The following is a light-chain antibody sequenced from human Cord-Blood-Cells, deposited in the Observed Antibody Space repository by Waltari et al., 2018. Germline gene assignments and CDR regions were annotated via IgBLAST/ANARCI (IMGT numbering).Light chain of an antibody. J-gene: IGLJ2*01. CDR3: QVWDSSSDHVV. CDR1: NVGSKS. V-gene: IGLV3-21*04. CDR2: YDS. Sequence: SFVLTQPPSVSVAPGKTARIPCGGNNVGSKSVHWYQQKPGQAPVLVIYYDSDRPSGIPERFSGSNYGNTATLTISRVEAGDEADYYCQVWDSSSDHVVFGGGTKLTVL.